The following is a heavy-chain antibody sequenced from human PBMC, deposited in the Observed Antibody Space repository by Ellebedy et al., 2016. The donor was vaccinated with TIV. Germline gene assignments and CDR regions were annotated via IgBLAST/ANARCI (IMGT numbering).Heavy chain of an antibody. CDR1: GYRFTRYW. D-gene: IGHD3-10*01. Sequence: GGSLRLXXQGSGYRFTRYWIGWVRQMPGKGLEWMGIIYPGDGETKYSPSFEGQVTISADKSITTAYLQWSSLKASDTAMYYCASKDLVRGTEDWGQGTLVTVSS. J-gene: IGHJ4*02. CDR2: IYPGDGET. CDR3: ASKDLVRGTED. V-gene: IGHV5-51*01.